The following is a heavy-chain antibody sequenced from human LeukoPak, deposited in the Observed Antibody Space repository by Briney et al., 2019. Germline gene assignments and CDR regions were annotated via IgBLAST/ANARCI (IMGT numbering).Heavy chain of an antibody. CDR3: ARDEVGATTEFDY. J-gene: IGHJ4*02. D-gene: IGHD1-26*01. CDR2: INWNGGST. CDR1: GFTFDDYG. V-gene: IGHV3-20*04. Sequence: PGGSLRLSRAASGFTFDDYGMSWVRQAPGKGLEWVSGINWNGGSTGYADSVKGRFTISRDNAKNSLYLQMNSLRAEDTAVYYCARDEVGATTEFDYWGQGTLVTVSS.